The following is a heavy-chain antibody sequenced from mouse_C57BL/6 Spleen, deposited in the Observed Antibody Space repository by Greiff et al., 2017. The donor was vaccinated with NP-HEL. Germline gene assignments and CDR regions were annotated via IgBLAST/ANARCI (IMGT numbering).Heavy chain of an antibody. CDR3: ARDRGSLAMDY. V-gene: IGHV5-16*01. J-gene: IGHJ4*01. CDR2: INYDGSST. CDR1: GFTFSDYY. D-gene: IGHD3-1*01. Sequence: EVQVVESEGGLVQPGSSMKLSCTASGFTFSDYYMAWVRQVPEKGLEWVANINYDGSSTYYLDSLKSRFIISRDNAKNILYLQMSSLKSEDTATYYCARDRGSLAMDYWGQGTSVTVSS.